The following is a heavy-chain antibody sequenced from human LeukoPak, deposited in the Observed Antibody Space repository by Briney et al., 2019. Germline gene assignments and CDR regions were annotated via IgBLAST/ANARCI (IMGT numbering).Heavy chain of an antibody. Sequence: GGSLRLSCAASGFTFSSYSMNWVRQAPGKGLEWVSSISSSSSYIYYADSVKGRFTITRDNAKKSLYLQMNSLRAEDTAVYYCARTNYGDYADAFDIWGQGTMVTVSS. D-gene: IGHD4-17*01. J-gene: IGHJ3*02. CDR3: ARTNYGDYADAFDI. V-gene: IGHV3-21*01. CDR2: ISSSSSYI. CDR1: GFTFSSYS.